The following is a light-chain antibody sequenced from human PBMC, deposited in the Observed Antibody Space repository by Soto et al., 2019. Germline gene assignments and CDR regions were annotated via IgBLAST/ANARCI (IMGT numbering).Light chain of an antibody. V-gene: IGLV2-14*01. Sequence: QSALTQPASVSGSPGQSITISCTGTSSEVGGYNYVSWYQQHPGKAPKLMIYDVSNRPSVVSNHFSGSESGNTASLTISGLQAEDEADYYCSSYTSSSTLYYVFGTGTKVTVL. CDR2: DVS. CDR1: SSEVGGYNY. CDR3: SSYTSSSTLYYV. J-gene: IGLJ1*01.